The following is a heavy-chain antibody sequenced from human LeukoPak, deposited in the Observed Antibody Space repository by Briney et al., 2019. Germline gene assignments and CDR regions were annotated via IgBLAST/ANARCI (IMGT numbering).Heavy chain of an antibody. CDR2: MNPNSGNT. CDR1: GYTFTSCD. Sequence: ASVKVSCKASGYTFTSCDINWVRQATGQGLEWMGWMNPNSGNTGYGQSFQGRITMTRYISIGTAYMELSNLTSEDTAIYYCTIGSSGRRDNWGQGTLVTVSA. D-gene: IGHD6-19*01. V-gene: IGHV1-8*01. J-gene: IGHJ4*02. CDR3: TIGSSGRRDN.